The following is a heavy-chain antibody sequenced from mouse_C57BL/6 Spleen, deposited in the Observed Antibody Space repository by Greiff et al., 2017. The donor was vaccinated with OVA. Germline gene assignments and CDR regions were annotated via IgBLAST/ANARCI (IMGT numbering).Heavy chain of an antibody. CDR2: IYPGSGNT. V-gene: IGHV1-66*01. J-gene: IGHJ2*01. Sequence: VQVVESGPELVKPGASVKISCKASGYSFTSYYIHWVKQRPGQGLEWIGWIYPGSGNTKYNEKFKGKATLTADTSSSTAYMQLSSLTSEDSAVYYCARGSYDYDEAPFDYWGQGTTLTVSS. CDR1: GYSFTSYY. CDR3: ARGSYDYDEAPFDY. D-gene: IGHD2-4*01.